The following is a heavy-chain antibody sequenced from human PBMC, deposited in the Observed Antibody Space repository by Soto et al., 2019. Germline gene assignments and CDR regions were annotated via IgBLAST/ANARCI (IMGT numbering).Heavy chain of an antibody. V-gene: IGHV3-20*04. CDR3: ARGQCSGVSSYAVDYYDYDMDV. CDR1: GFTFHDYG. D-gene: IGHD2-15*01. Sequence: EVQLVESGGAVVRPAGSLRLSCAASGFTFHDYGMSWVRQGPGKGLEWVDGSNWNGGSTFHADSVKGRFNISRDNAKNFLYLQMNSLTAEDTALYYLARGQCSGVSSYAVDYYDYDMDVWCKGTTVSFPS. CDR2: SNWNGGST. J-gene: IGHJ6*03.